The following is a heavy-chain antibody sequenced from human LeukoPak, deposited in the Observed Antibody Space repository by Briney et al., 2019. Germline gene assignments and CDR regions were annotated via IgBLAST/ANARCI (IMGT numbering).Heavy chain of an antibody. J-gene: IGHJ4*02. D-gene: IGHD6-19*01. Sequence: PSETLSLTCTVSGGSISSYYWSWIRQPPGKGLEWIGSIYHSGSTYYNPSLKSRVTISVDTSNNQFSLRLSSVTAADTAVYYCARAEFSSGDFDYWGQGTLVTVSS. CDR3: ARAEFSSGDFDY. V-gene: IGHV4-59*12. CDR2: IYHSGST. CDR1: GGSISSYY.